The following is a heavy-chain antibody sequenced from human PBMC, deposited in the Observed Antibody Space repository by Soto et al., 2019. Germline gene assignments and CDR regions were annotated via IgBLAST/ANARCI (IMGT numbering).Heavy chain of an antibody. CDR1: GFTFSSYW. Sequence: GGSLRLCCAASGFTFSSYWMSWVRQAPGKGLEWVANIKQDGSEKYYVDSVKGRFTISRDNAKNSLYLQMNSLRAEDTAVYYCARELLVNVTMILVGLYFYYGMGVWGQVTTVTVSS. CDR2: IKQDGSEK. D-gene: IGHD3-22*01. J-gene: IGHJ6*02. V-gene: IGHV3-7*01. CDR3: ARELLVNVTMILVGLYFYYGMGV.